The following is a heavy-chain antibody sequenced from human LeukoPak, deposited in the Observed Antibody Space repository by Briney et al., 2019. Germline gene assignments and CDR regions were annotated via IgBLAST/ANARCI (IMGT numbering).Heavy chain of an antibody. CDR2: IYPGDSDT. D-gene: IGHD3-22*01. Sequence: GESLKISCKGSGYSFTSYWIGWVRQMPGKGLEWMGIIYPGDSDTRYSPSFQGQVTISADKSISTAYLQWSSLKAPDTAMYYCARPSYYYDSSGLDAFDIWGQGTMVTVSS. CDR3: ARPSYYYDSSGLDAFDI. J-gene: IGHJ3*02. V-gene: IGHV5-51*01. CDR1: GYSFTSYW.